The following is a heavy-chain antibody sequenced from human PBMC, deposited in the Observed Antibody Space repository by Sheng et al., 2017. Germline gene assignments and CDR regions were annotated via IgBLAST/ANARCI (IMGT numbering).Heavy chain of an antibody. D-gene: IGHD3-3*01. CDR3: ARGIREYVPFGVVIILSYYYMDV. CDR2: IIPILGIA. J-gene: IGHJ6*03. Sequence: QVQLVQSGAEVKKPGSSVKVSCKASGGTFSSYAISWVRQAPGQGLEWMGGIIPILGIANYAQKFQGRVTITADKSTSTAYMELSSLRSEDTAVYYCARGIREYVPFGVVIILSYYYMDVWGKGTTVTVSS. V-gene: IGHV1-69*04. CDR1: GGTFSSYA.